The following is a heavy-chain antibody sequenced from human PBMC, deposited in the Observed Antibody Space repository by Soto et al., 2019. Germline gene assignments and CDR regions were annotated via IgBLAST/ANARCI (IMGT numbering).Heavy chain of an antibody. CDR2: INPSGGST. D-gene: IGHD2-15*01. CDR1: GYTFTSYY. Sequence: SVQASCKASGYTFTSYYRHLVRQAPGQGLEWMGIINPSGGSTSYGQKFQGRVTMTRDTSTSTVYMELSSLRSEGTAVYYCARVPYCSGGSCPKWFDSWGQGTLVTVSS. J-gene: IGHJ5*01. CDR3: ARVPYCSGGSCPKWFDS. V-gene: IGHV1-46*01.